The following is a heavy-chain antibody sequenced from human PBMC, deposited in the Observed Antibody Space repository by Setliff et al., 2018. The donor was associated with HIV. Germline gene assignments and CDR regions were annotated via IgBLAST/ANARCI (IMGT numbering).Heavy chain of an antibody. CDR1: GFIFSDYY. D-gene: IGHD3-22*01. V-gene: IGHV3-23*01. CDR2: ISGIGGST. CDR3: ARPHYYDSNGYYQAFDN. Sequence: GGSLRLSCAASGFIFSDYYMNWARQAPGKGLEWVSAISGIGGSTYYADSVKGRFTISRDNSKNTLFLQMNGLRAEDTAVYFCARPHYYDSNGYYQAFDNWGQGTPVTVSS. J-gene: IGHJ4*02.